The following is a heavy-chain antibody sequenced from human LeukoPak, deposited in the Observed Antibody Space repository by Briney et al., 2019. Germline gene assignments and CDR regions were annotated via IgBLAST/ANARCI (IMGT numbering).Heavy chain of an antibody. V-gene: IGHV4-4*02. CDR2: INHSGST. D-gene: IGHD3-22*01. CDR3: ARDSFYDSSGYQQI. Sequence: SGTLSLTCAVSGGSISSSNWWSWVRQPPGKGLEWIGEINHSGSTNYNPSLKSRVTISVDTSKNQFSLKLSSVTAADTAVYYCARDSFYDSSGYQQIWGQGTLVTVSS. J-gene: IGHJ4*02. CDR1: GGSISSSNW.